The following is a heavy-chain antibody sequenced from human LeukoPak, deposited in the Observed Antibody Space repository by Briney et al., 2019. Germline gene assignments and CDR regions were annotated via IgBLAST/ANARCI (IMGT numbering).Heavy chain of an antibody. CDR1: GGSFSGYY. D-gene: IGHD3-3*01. CDR3: ARGGGSGYDFWSGYRGGYNWFGP. CDR2: INHSGST. Sequence: SETLSLTCAVYGGSFSGYYWSWIRQPPGKGLEWIGEINHSGSTNYNPSLKSRVTISVDTSKNQFSLKLSSVTAADTAVYYCARGGGSGYDFWSGYRGGYNWFGPWGQGTLVTVSS. J-gene: IGHJ5*02. V-gene: IGHV4-34*01.